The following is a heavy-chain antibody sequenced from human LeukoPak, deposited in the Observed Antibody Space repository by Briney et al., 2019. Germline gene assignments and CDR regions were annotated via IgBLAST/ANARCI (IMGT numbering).Heavy chain of an antibody. V-gene: IGHV1-2*02. J-gene: IGHJ4*02. CDR2: INPNSGGT. D-gene: IGHD3-22*01. CDR3: AREEANYYDSSGYPLDY. CDR1: GYTFTGYY. Sequence: ASVKVSCKASGYTFTGYYMHWVRQAPGQGLEWVGWINPNSGGTNYAQKFQGRVTMTRDTSISTAYMELSRLRSDDTAVYYCAREEANYYDSSGYPLDYWGQGTLVTVSS.